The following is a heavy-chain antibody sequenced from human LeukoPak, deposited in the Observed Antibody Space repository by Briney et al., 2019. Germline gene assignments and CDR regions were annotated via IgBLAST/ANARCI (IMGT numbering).Heavy chain of an antibody. J-gene: IGHJ3*02. V-gene: IGHV4-4*02. Sequence: PSETLSLTCAVSGGSISSSNWWSWVRQPPGKGLEWIGEIYHSGSTNYNPSLKSRVTISVDTSKNQFSLKLSSVTAADTAVYYCARVTAEEYSYGPDAFDIWGQGTMVTVSS. CDR1: GGSISSSNW. CDR2: IYHSGST. D-gene: IGHD5-18*01. CDR3: ARVTAEEYSYGPDAFDI.